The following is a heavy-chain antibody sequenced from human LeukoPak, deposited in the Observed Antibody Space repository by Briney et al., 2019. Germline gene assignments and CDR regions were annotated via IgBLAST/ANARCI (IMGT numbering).Heavy chain of an antibody. J-gene: IGHJ5*02. CDR1: GFTFSSYA. V-gene: IGHV3-23*01. CDR2: ISGSGGST. D-gene: IGHD6-6*01. Sequence: GGSLRLSCAAPGFTFSSYAMSWVRQAPGKGLEWVSAISGSGGSTYYADSVKGRFTTSRDNSKNTLYLQMNSLRAEDTAVYYCAKAVPTIAARLCWFDPWGQGTLVTVSS. CDR3: AKAVPTIAARLCWFDP.